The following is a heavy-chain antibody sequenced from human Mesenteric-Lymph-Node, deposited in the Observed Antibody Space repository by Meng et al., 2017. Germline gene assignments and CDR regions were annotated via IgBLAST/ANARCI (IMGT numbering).Heavy chain of an antibody. CDR3: TRASVWVSGNY. CDR1: SFSLNTDYY. J-gene: IGHJ4*02. D-gene: IGHD6-19*01. CDR2: FHYSGST. Sequence: SETLSLTCTVSSFSLNTDYYWGWIRPPPGKGLEWIGNFHYSGSTNYNPSLKSRVTISVDTSKNQFSLQLDSVTAADTAVYFCTRASVWVSGNYWGQGTLVTVSS. V-gene: IGHV4-38-2*02.